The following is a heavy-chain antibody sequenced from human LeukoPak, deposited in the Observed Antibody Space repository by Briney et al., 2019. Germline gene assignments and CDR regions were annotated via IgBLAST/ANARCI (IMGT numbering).Heavy chain of an antibody. CDR3: AREERAMVYFDY. J-gene: IGHJ4*02. V-gene: IGHV4-61*02. Sequence: SQTLSLTCTVSGGSISSGSYYWRWIRQPAGKGLEWIGRIYTSGSTNYNPSLKSRVAIPVDTSKNQFSLKLSSVTAADTAVYYCAREERAMVYFDYWGQGTLVTVSS. CDR2: IYTSGST. D-gene: IGHD5-18*01. CDR1: GGSISSGSYY.